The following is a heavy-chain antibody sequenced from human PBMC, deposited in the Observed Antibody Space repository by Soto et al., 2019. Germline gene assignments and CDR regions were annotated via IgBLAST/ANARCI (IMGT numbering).Heavy chain of an antibody. V-gene: IGHV1-3*01. CDR3: AREFLFDY. CDR1: GNTVPNYA. J-gene: IGHJ4*02. CDR2: INGDNGNT. Sequence: GASVKVSCKASGNTVPNYAIHWVRQAPGQRLEWMGWINGDNGNTNYAENFQGRVTFTRDTSASTAYMELSSLTSDDTAVYYCAREFLFDYWGQGTLVTVSS.